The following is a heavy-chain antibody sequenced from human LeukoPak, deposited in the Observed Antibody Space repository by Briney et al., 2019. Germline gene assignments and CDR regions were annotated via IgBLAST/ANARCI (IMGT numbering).Heavy chain of an antibody. CDR1: GFIFSNYA. D-gene: IGHD2-2*01. Sequence: GGSLRLSCAVSGFIFSNYAMSWVRQAPGKGLEWVSTISGSGGSTYDADFVKGRFTISRDNSKNTLYLQMNSLRAEDTPVYYCAKPPCTSCYLFRMDVWGQGTTVTVSS. V-gene: IGHV3-23*01. J-gene: IGHJ6*02. CDR3: AKPPCTSCYLFRMDV. CDR2: ISGSGGST.